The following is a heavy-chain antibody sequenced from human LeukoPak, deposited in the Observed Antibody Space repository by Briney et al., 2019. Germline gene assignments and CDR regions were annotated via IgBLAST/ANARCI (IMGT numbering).Heavy chain of an antibody. J-gene: IGHJ4*02. V-gene: IGHV1-18*01. CDR2: ISGFNGNA. CDR3: ARDERSAAAGSAYYLDS. D-gene: IGHD6-13*01. Sequence: ASVKVPCKASGYSFTNCGISWVRQAPGQGPEWMGWISGFNGNANFAPKLQDRVTLTTDASTSTAYMELRSLRSDDTAVYCCARDERSAAAGSAYYLDSWGQGTLVTVSS. CDR1: GYSFTNCG.